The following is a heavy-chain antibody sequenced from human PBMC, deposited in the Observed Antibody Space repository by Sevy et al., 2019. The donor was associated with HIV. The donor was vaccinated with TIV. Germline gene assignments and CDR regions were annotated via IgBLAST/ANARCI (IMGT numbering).Heavy chain of an antibody. CDR3: ATLYYGSGSSSWSGWDPGYYYGMDV. D-gene: IGHD3-10*01. CDR2: ISWNSGSI. Sequence: GGSLRLSCAASGFTFDDYAMHWVRQAPGKGLEWVSGISWNSGSIGYADSVKGRFTISRDNAKNSLYLQMNSLRAEDKALHYCATLYYGSGSSSWSGWDPGYYYGMDVWGQGTMVTVSS. V-gene: IGHV3-9*01. CDR1: GFTFDDYA. J-gene: IGHJ6*02.